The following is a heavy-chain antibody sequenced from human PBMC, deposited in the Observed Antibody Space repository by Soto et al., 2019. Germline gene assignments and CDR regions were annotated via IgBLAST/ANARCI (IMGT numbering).Heavy chain of an antibody. D-gene: IGHD7-27*01. V-gene: IGHV3-23*01. CDR1: GFSFSEYS. J-gene: IGHJ3*02. CDR2: ISATGESR. Sequence: DVQLLESGGGLVQPGGGSLRLSCEASGFSFSEYSMSWVRQSPGKGLEWVSGISATGESRHYAQAVRGRFAISRDNSRNTLYLQMSSLSAEDTAVYSCAKSWGDSWQQSAFDMWGLGTMVTVSS. CDR3: AKSWGDSWQQSAFDM.